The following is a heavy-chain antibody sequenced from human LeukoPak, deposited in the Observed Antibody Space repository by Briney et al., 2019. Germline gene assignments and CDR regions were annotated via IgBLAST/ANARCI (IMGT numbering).Heavy chain of an antibody. D-gene: IGHD2-21*02. CDR3: ASEPRFVVVTANPIFDY. CDR2: FDPEDGET. CDR1: GYTFTGYY. V-gene: IGHV1-24*01. Sequence: GASVKVSCKASGYTFTGYYMHWVRQAPGKGLEWMGSFDPEDGETIYAQKFQGRVTMTEDTSTDTAYMELSSLRSEDTAVYYCASEPRFVVVTANPIFDYWGQGTLVTVSS. J-gene: IGHJ4*02.